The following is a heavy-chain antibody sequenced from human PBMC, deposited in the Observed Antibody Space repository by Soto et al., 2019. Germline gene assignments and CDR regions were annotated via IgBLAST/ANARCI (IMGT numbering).Heavy chain of an antibody. V-gene: IGHV6-1*01. CDR2: TYYRSKWYN. Sequence: SQNLSPTCAISGDSVSSNSAAWNWIRHSPSRGLELLGRTYYRSKWYNDYAVSVKSRITINADTSKNQFSLQLNSVTPEDTAVYYRVRAYAFWSGLTTVCIDVWGQGTTVKVSS. CDR1: GDSVSSNSAA. D-gene: IGHD3-3*01. J-gene: IGHJ6*02. CDR3: VRAYAFWSGLTTVCIDV.